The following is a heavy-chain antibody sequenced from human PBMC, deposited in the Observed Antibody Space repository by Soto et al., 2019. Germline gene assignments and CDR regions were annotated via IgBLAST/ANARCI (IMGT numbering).Heavy chain of an antibody. J-gene: IGHJ4*02. V-gene: IGHV1-3*01. CDR3: ARVGYDILTGYFSSFDY. D-gene: IGHD3-9*01. CDR1: GYTFTSYG. Sequence: GASVKVSCKASGYTFTSYGISWVRQAPGQRLEWMGWINAGNGNTKYSQKFQGRVTITRDTSASTAYMELSSLRSEDTAVYYCARVGYDILTGYFSSFDYWGQVTLVTVSS. CDR2: INAGNGNT.